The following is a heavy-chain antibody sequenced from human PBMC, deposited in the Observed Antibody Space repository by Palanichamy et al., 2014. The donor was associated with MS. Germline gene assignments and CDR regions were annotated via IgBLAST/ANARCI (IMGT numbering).Heavy chain of an antibody. CDR3: ANYDDYGWGRFDP. D-gene: IGHD4-17*01. V-gene: IGHV4-61*01. J-gene: IGHJ5*02. CDR1: GGSVSSGSHY. Sequence: VQLQESGPGLVKPSETLSLTCIVSGGSVSSGSHYWSWIRQAPGKGLEWIGYTSYSGSTNYNPSLKSRVTILVDTSKNQVSLRLSSVTAADTAVYYCANYDDYGWGRFDPWGQGTLVTVSS. CDR2: TSYSGST.